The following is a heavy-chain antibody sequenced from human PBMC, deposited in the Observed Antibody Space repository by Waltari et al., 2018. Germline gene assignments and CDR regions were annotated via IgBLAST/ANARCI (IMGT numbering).Heavy chain of an antibody. CDR3: AGVAAYSRIWYDY. Sequence: EVQLVESGGGLVKPGGSLRLSCAASGFTFSSYSMNWVRQAPGKGLEWVSSISSSSSYIYYADSVKGRFTISRDNAKNSLYLQLSSLVAEATAVYYCAGVAAYSRIWYDYWGQGTLVTVSS. D-gene: IGHD6-13*01. J-gene: IGHJ4*02. CDR2: ISSSSSYI. CDR1: GFTFSSYS. V-gene: IGHV3-21*01.